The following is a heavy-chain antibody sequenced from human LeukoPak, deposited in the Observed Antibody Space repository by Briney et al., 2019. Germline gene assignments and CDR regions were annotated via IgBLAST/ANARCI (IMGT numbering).Heavy chain of an antibody. J-gene: IGHJ5*02. D-gene: IGHD3-10*01. V-gene: IGHV3-66*02. CDR3: ARDLLRITMVRGVIGWFDP. CDR1: GFTFSSYW. CDR2: IAGGDDR. Sequence: GGSLRLSCAASGFTFSSYWMSWVRQAPGKGLEGVAGIAGGDDRFYADSVKGRFSISRDNSKNTLYLQMNSLRAEDTAVYYCARDLLRITMVRGVIGWFDPWGQGTLVTVSS.